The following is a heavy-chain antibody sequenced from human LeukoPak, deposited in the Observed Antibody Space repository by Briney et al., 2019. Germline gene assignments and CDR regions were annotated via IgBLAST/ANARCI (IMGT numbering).Heavy chain of an antibody. D-gene: IGHD3-16*01. CDR1: EFTVSGNY. V-gene: IGHV3-66*02. J-gene: IGHJ4*02. CDR3: AGRRVLDASFDY. Sequence: PGGSLRLSCAASEFTVSGNYMSWVRQAPGKGLEWVSVIYSSDNTYYIDSVKGRFTISRDNSKNTLYLQMNSLRVEDTAVYYCAGRRVLDASFDYWGQGTLVTVSS. CDR2: IYSSDNT.